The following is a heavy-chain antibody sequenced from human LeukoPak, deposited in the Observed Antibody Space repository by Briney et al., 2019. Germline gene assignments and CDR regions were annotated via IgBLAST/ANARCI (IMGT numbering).Heavy chain of an antibody. V-gene: IGHV4-59*08. D-gene: IGHD6-19*01. Sequence: PSETLSLTCTVSGGSINGYYWSWIRQPPGKGLEWIGYIYYSGSTNYNPSLKSRVTISVDTSKNQFSLKLSSVTAADTAVYYCASGYSSGWFDYWGQGTLVTVSS. J-gene: IGHJ4*02. CDR3: ASGYSSGWFDY. CDR2: IYYSGST. CDR1: GGSINGYY.